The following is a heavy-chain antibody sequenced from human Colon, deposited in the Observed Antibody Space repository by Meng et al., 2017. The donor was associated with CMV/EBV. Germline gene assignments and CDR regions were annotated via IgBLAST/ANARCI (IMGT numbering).Heavy chain of an antibody. CDR1: GGSTSSSSYY. CDR2: FYYSGNT. CDR3: ARDNPILAPG. D-gene: IGHD2-15*01. Sequence: GSLRLSCTVSGGSTSSSSYYWGWIRQPPGKGLEWIGSFYYSGNTYYNPSLESRVTISVDLSQNQFSLKLNALTAADTAVYYCARDNPILAPGWGQGTLVTVSS. J-gene: IGHJ4*02. V-gene: IGHV4-39*07.